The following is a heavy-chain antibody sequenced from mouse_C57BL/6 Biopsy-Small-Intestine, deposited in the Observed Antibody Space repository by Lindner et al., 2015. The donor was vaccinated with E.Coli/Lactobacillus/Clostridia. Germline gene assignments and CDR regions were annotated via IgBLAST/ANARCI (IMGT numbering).Heavy chain of an antibody. CDR2: ISYDGSN. CDR3: ARRASYDYLYFDD. CDR1: GYSITSGYS. J-gene: IGHJ2*02. V-gene: IGHV3-6*01. Sequence: VQLQESGPGLVKPSQSLSLACSVTGYSITSGYSWNWIRQFPGNKLEWMGYISYDGSNDYNPSLKNRISITRDASKNQSFLKLNSVTTEDTATYYCARRASYDYLYFDDWGQGTSLTVSS. D-gene: IGHD2-4*01.